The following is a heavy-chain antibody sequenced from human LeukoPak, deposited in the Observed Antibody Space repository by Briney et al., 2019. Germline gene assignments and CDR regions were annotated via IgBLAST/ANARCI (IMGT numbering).Heavy chain of an antibody. V-gene: IGHV6-1*01. CDR2: TYYTSKWYN. CDR1: GDSVSSKNGA. D-gene: IGHD6-19*01. Sequence: KTSQTLSLTCVVYGDSVSSKNGAWNWLRQSPSRGLEWLGRTYYTSKWYNDYAESIKGRMTISQDTSKNQYYLHLNSVTPDDTAVYYCARDFGTTGWHTFDYWGQGTLVTVSS. CDR3: ARDFGTTGWHTFDY. J-gene: IGHJ4*02.